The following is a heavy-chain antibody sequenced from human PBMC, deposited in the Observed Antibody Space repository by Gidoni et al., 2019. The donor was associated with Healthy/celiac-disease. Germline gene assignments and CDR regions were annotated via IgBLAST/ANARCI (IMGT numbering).Heavy chain of an antibody. CDR3: ARVRGVTIDYYYYGMDV. Sequence: QVQLQQWGAGLLKPSETLSLTCAVYGGSFSGYYWSWIRQPPGKGLEWIGEINHSGSTNYNPSLKSRVTISVDTSKNQFSLKLSSVTAADTAVYYCARVRGVTIDYYYYGMDVWGQGTTVTVSS. J-gene: IGHJ6*02. CDR1: GGSFSGYY. D-gene: IGHD3-10*01. CDR2: INHSGST. V-gene: IGHV4-34*01.